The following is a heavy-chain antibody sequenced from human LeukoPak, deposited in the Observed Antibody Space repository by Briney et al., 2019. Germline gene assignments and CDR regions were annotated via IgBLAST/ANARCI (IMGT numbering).Heavy chain of an antibody. CDR3: ARGGYTSSWEPPGGY. CDR2: IWYDGSNK. CDR1: GFTFSTYS. Sequence: GGSLRLSCAASGFTFSTYSMHWVRQAPAKGLEGVAVIWYDGSNKYYVASVKGRFTISRDNSKNTLYLQMNSLKVEDTAVYYCARGGYTSSWEPPGGYWGQGTLVTVSS. J-gene: IGHJ4*02. D-gene: IGHD6-13*01. V-gene: IGHV3-33*08.